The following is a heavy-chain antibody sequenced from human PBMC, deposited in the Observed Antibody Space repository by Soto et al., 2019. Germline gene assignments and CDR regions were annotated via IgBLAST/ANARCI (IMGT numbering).Heavy chain of an antibody. CDR2: IYYSGST. CDR1: GGSISSYY. CDR3: ARDGYYFDY. V-gene: IGHV4-59*01. J-gene: IGHJ4*02. Sequence: SETLSLTCTVSGGSISSYYWSWIRQPPGKGLEWIGYIYYSGSTNYNPSLKSRVTISVDTSKNQFSLKLSSVTAADTAVYYCARDGYYFDYWGQGTLVTVSS.